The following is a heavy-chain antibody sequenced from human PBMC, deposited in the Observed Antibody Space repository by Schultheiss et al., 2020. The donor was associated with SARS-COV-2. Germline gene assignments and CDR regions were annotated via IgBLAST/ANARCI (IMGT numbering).Heavy chain of an antibody. CDR3: ARDGAAADLFDY. J-gene: IGHJ4*02. CDR2: IVVGSGNT. V-gene: IGHV1-3*01. Sequence: ASVKVSCKASGGTFSSYAISWVRQAPGQGLEWIGWIVVGSGNTNYAQKFQERVTITRDTSASTAYMELSSLRSEDTAVYYCARDGAAADLFDYWGQGTLVTVSS. CDR1: GGTFSSYA. D-gene: IGHD6-13*01.